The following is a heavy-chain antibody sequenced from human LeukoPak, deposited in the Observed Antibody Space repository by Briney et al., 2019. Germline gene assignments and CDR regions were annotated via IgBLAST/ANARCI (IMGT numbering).Heavy chain of an antibody. V-gene: IGHV3-74*01. CDR1: GFTFSSYW. Sequence: GGSLRLSCAASGFTFSSYWMHWVRHAPGKGLVWVSRINTDGSSTSYADSVKGRFTISRDNAKNTLYLQMNSLRAEDTAVYYCARDRRFWYFDLWGRGTLVTVSS. D-gene: IGHD4-17*01. CDR3: ARDRRFWYFDL. CDR2: INTDGSST. J-gene: IGHJ2*01.